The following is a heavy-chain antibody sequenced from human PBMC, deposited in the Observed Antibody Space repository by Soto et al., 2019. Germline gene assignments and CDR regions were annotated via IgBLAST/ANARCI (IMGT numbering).Heavy chain of an antibody. CDR1: GRSFSGYY. J-gene: IGHJ6*03. CDR2: VNHSGST. Sequence: SEPLSLTCAVYGRSFSGYYWSLIRQSPGKTLERTGEVNHSGSTNYNPSLMSRVTILIDSPKNQFSLKMSSVTAADTAVYYCARSPYMDVWGKGTTVS. V-gene: IGHV4-34*01. CDR3: ARSPYMDV.